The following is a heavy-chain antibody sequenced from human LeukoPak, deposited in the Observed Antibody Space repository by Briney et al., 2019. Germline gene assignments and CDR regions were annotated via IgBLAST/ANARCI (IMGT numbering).Heavy chain of an antibody. CDR1: GGSFSGYY. CDR2: INHSGST. CDR3: ARGRRYSSSPPHFDY. Sequence: SETLSLTCAVYGGSFSGYYWSWIRQPPGKGLEWIGEINHSGSTNYNPSLKSRVTISVDTSKNQFSLKLSSVAAADTAVYYCARGRRYSSSPPHFDYWGQGTLVTVSS. V-gene: IGHV4-34*01. D-gene: IGHD6-6*01. J-gene: IGHJ4*02.